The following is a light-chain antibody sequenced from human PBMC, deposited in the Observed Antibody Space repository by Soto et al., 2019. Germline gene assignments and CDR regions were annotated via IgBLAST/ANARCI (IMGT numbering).Light chain of an antibody. V-gene: IGKV1-39*01. CDR2: AAS. CDR1: ESISRH. J-gene: IGKJ5*01. Sequence: DIQMTQSPSSLSAFVGDRVTITCRASESISRHLNWYQQKPGKAPKLLIYAASSLQNGVPSRFSAGRSETDFTLTISNLQPADFATYYCQQSYSTPSITFGQGTRLEIK. CDR3: QQSYSTPSIT.